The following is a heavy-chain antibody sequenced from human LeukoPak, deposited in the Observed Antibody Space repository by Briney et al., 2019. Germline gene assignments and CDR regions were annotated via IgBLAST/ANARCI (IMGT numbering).Heavy chain of an antibody. J-gene: IGHJ6*03. CDR1: GFTFSDYY. V-gene: IGHV3-11*01. Sequence: GGSLRLSCAASGFTFSDYYMSWIRQAPGKGLEWVSYISSSGSTIYYADSVKGRFTISRDNAKNSLYLQMNSLRAEDTAVYYCARAESSTSYLTPLYYYYYMDVWGKGTTVTVSS. CDR3: ARAESSTSYLTPLYYYYYMDV. CDR2: ISSSGSTI. D-gene: IGHD2-2*01.